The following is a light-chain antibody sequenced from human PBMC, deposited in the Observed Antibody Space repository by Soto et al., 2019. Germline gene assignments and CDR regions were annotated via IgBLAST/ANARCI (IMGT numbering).Light chain of an antibody. Sequence: DIQMTQSPTSVSASVGDRVTITCRASQGVSSWLAWYQHKPGKAPNLPMYATSNLQFGVPSRFSGSGSGTDFTLTISSLQPEDFATYYCQQTHSFPLTFGPGTKVDIK. CDR3: QQTHSFPLT. J-gene: IGKJ3*01. CDR1: QGVSSW. CDR2: ATS. V-gene: IGKV1-12*01.